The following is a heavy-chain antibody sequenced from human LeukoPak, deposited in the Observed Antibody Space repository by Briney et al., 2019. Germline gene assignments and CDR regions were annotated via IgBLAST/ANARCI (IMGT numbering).Heavy chain of an antibody. D-gene: IGHD4-17*01. Sequence: ASVKVSCKASGYTFTGYYMHWVRQAPGQGLEWMGWINPNSGGANYAQKFQGRVTMTRDTSISTAYMELSRLRSDDTAVYYCARSNNYGDYSMGFWGQGTLVTVSS. V-gene: IGHV1-2*02. CDR2: INPNSGGA. J-gene: IGHJ4*02. CDR3: ARSNNYGDYSMGF. CDR1: GYTFTGYY.